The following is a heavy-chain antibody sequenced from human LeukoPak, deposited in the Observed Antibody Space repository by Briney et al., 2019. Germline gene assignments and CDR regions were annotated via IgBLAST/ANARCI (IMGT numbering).Heavy chain of an antibody. J-gene: IGHJ3*02. CDR3: ARTKGGPGSTWAFDI. CDR2: LSSDGSAT. D-gene: IGHD6-13*01. CDR1: GFTFSTYW. Sequence: GGSLRLSCAASGFTFSTYWMHWVRQAPGKGLACVSRLSSDGSATTYADSMKGRFTISRDNAKNTLYLQMNSLRAEDTAVYDCARTKGGPGSTWAFDIWGQGTMVTVSS. V-gene: IGHV3-74*01.